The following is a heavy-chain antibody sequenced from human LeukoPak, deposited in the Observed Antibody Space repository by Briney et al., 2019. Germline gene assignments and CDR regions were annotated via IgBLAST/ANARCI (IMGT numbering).Heavy chain of an antibody. CDR2: ISTSGGTT. CDR3: AIMHRYYDGSGYWVQ. Sequence: GGSLRLSCAASGFTFSSYAMSWVRQAPGKGLEWVSGISTSGGTTSYADSVKGRFTISRDNPRNTLYMQMNSLRAEDTAVYYCAIMHRYYDGSGYWVQWGQGTLVTVSS. J-gene: IGHJ4*02. D-gene: IGHD3-22*01. V-gene: IGHV3-23*01. CDR1: GFTFSSYA.